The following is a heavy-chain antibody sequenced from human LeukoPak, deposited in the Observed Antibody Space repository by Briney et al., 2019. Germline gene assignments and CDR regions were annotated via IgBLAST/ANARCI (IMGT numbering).Heavy chain of an antibody. J-gene: IGHJ4*02. CDR2: IYFSGSM. CDR1: GGSISSYY. V-gene: IGHV4-59*12. Sequence: PSETLSLTCTVSGGSISSYYWSWIRQPPGKGLEWIGSIYFSGSMYYNPSLKSRVTISVDTSKNQFSLKLNSVTAADTAVYYCARDRYYDSSGPFDYWGQGTLVTVSS. D-gene: IGHD3-22*01. CDR3: ARDRYYDSSGPFDY.